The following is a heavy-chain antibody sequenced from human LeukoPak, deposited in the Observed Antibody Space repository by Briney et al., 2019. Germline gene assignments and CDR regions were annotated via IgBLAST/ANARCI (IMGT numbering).Heavy chain of an antibody. D-gene: IGHD5-12*01. Sequence: SETLSLTCTVSGGSISSSSYYWGWIRQTPGKGLEWIGSIYYSGSTYYNPSLKSRVTISVDTSKNQFSLNLSSVTAADTAVYYCWSYSGYDYTYRFRHYWGQGTLVTVSS. CDR1: GGSISSSSYY. CDR2: IYYSGST. V-gene: IGHV4-39*01. J-gene: IGHJ4*02. CDR3: WSYSGYDYTYRFRHY.